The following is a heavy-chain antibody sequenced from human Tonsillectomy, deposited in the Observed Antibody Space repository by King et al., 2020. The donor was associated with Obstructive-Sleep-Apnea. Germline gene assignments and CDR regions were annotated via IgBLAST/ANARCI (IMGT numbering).Heavy chain of an antibody. D-gene: IGHD6-19*01. Sequence: VQLVESGGGLVKPGGSLRLSCAASGFTFSDYYMSWIRQAPGKGLEWVSYISSSSSYTNYADSVKGRFTISRDNAKNSLYLQMNSLRAEDTAVYYCAREVIPSSSGWYSNNWFDPWGQGTLVTVSS. CDR2: ISSSSSYT. CDR3: AREVIPSSSGWYSNNWFDP. V-gene: IGHV3-11*06. CDR1: GFTFSDYY. J-gene: IGHJ5*02.